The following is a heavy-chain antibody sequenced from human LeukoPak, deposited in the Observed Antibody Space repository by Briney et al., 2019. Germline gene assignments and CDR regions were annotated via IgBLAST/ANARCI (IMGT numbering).Heavy chain of an antibody. CDR2: IIPIFGTA. Sequence: ASVKVSCKASGGTFSSYAISWVRQATGQGLEWMVGIIPIFGTANYAQQFQGRVTITTDESTSTAYMELSSLRSEDTAGYYCAREVTGYSSGWYEYWGQGTLVTVSS. V-gene: IGHV1-69*05. J-gene: IGHJ4*02. D-gene: IGHD6-19*01. CDR1: GGTFSSYA. CDR3: AREVTGYSSGWYEY.